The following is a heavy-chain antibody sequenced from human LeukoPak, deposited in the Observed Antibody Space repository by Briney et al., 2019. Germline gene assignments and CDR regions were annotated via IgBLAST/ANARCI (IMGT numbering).Heavy chain of an antibody. CDR3: ARDFDCSSTSCYNGNYFDY. J-gene: IGHJ4*02. CDR2: ISAYNGNT. D-gene: IGHD2-2*02. V-gene: IGHV1-18*01. CDR1: GGTFSSYA. Sequence: ASVKVSCKASGGTFSSYAISWVRQAPGQGLEWTGWISAYNGNTNYAQKLQGRVTMTTDTSTSTAYMELRSLRSDDTAVYHCARDFDCSSTSCYNGNYFDYWGQGTLVTVSS.